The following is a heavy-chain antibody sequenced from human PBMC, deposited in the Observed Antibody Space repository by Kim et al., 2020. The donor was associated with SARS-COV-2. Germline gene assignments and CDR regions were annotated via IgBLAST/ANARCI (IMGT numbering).Heavy chain of an antibody. J-gene: IGHJ5*02. Sequence: ASVKVSCKASGYTFTDYYMHWVRQAPGQGLEWMGWISPKSGDTNLAQKFQGRVTMTRDTSISTAYMELSSLRSDDTAVYYCARDLTYCGGDCYSGWLDTWGWGTLVTVSS. CDR3: ARDLTYCGGDCYSGWLDT. CDR1: GYTFTDYY. CDR2: ISPKSGDT. V-gene: IGHV1-2*02. D-gene: IGHD2-21*02.